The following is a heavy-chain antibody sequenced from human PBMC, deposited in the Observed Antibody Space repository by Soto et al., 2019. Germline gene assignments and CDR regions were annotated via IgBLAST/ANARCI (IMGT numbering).Heavy chain of an antibody. Sequence: ESLKISCKGSGCTFTNYFITWVRQMPGKGLEWMGRIDPYDSYNNYNPTFEGHVTMSVDKSINTAYLQWSSLKASDTAIYYCARLDRIEYGLDVWGLGTKVTVS. CDR1: GCTFTNYF. CDR2: IDPYDSYN. CDR3: ARLDRIEYGLDV. D-gene: IGHD2-21*01. J-gene: IGHJ6*02. V-gene: IGHV5-10-1*01.